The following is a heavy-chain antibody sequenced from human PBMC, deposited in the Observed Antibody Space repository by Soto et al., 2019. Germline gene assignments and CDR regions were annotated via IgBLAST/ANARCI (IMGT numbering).Heavy chain of an antibody. J-gene: IGHJ4*02. CDR3: AKRWGNRFLEPRDYFDY. CDR2: ISGSGGST. D-gene: IGHD3-3*01. Sequence: GGSLRLSCAASGFTFSSYAMSWVRQAPGKGLEWVSSISGSGGSTYHADSVKGRFTISRDNSKNTLYLQMNSLRVEDTAVYYCAKRWGNRFLEPRDYFDYWGQGTLVTVSS. V-gene: IGHV3-23*01. CDR1: GFTFSSYA.